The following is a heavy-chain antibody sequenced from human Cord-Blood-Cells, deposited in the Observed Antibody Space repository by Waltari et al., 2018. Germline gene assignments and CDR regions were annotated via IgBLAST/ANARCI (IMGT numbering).Heavy chain of an antibody. CDR1: GGTFSSYA. D-gene: IGHD1-7*01. CDR3: ARSSVFGTTSSDFDY. V-gene: IGHV1-69*09. J-gene: IGHJ4*02. CDR2: IIPILGIA. Sequence: QVQLVQSGAEVKKPGSSVKVSCKASGGTFSSYAISWVRQAPGQGLEWMGRIIPILGIANYAQKFQGRVTSTADKSTSTAYMELSSLRSEDTAVYYCARSSVFGTTSSDFDYWGQGTLVTVSS.